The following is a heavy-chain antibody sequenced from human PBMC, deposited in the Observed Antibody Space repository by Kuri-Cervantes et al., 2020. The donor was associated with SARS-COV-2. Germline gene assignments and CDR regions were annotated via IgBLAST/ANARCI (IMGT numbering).Heavy chain of an antibody. CDR2: INWNGGST. D-gene: IGHD6-25*01. CDR3: AGDRSQSSENAFDI. CDR1: GFTFDDYG. Sequence: GGSLSLACAASGFTFDDYGMSWVRQAPGKGLEWVSGINWNGGSTGYADSVKGRFTISRDNAKNSLYLQMNSLRAEDTALYYCAGDRSQSSENAFDIWGQGTMVTVSS. V-gene: IGHV3-20*04. J-gene: IGHJ3*02.